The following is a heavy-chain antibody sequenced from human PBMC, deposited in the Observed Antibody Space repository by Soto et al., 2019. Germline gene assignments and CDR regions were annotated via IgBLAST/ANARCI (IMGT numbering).Heavy chain of an antibody. CDR1: GFTVDNYV. Sequence: GRSLRLSCAASGFTVDNYVMTLVRQAPGKGLEWVSAISRSGDTSYYADSAKGRFTISRDNSKSRLYLEMSSLRAEDTALYYCAKDAVVGGVISAFDYWGHG. CDR3: AKDAVVGGVISAFDY. V-gene: IGHV3-23*01. D-gene: IGHD3-10*01. J-gene: IGHJ4*01. CDR2: ISRSGDTS.